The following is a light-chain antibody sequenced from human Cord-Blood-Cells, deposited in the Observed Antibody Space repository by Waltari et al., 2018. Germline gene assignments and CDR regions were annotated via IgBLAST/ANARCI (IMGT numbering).Light chain of an antibody. CDR1: SSAVGGYNY. J-gene: IGLJ3*02. Sequence: QSALTQPASVSGSPGQSITISCTGTSSAVGGYNYVSWYQQHPGNAPKLMIYDVSNRPSGVSNRFSGSKSGNTASLTISGLQAEDEADYYCSSYTSSSTLGVFGGGTKLTVL. V-gene: IGLV2-14*01. CDR2: DVS. CDR3: SSYTSSSTLGV.